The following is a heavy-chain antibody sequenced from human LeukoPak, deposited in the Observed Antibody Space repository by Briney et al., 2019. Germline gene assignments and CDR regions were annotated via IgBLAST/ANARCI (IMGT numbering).Heavy chain of an antibody. D-gene: IGHD3-22*01. CDR1: GGSISSYY. CDR2: IYTSGST. J-gene: IGHJ6*03. V-gene: IGHV4-4*07. CDR3: ARERPNYYDSSGYYSKNYYYYMDV. Sequence: SETLSLTCTVSGGSISSYYWSWIRQPAGKGLEWIGRIYTSGSTNYNPSLKSRVTMSVDTSKNQFSLKLSSVTAADTAVYYCARERPNYYDSSGYYSKNYYYYMDVWGKGTTVTVSS.